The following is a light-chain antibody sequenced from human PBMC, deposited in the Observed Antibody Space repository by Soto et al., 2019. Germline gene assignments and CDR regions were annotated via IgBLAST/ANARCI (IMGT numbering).Light chain of an antibody. V-gene: IGKV1-5*01. CDR1: QSISRW. Sequence: DIQVTQAPSTLYASVGDRVTITCRASQSISRWLAWYQQKPGRASKLLIYDASSLESGVPSRFSGSGSGTECTLTISSLHPDDFASYYCQQYSRDSTFGQGTKVEI. CDR2: DAS. CDR3: QQYSRDST. J-gene: IGKJ1*01.